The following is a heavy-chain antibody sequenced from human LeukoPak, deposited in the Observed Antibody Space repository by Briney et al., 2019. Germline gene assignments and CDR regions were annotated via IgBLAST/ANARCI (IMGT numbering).Heavy chain of an antibody. CDR2: IYYSGST. J-gene: IGHJ6*03. CDR3: ARDKEDDFWSGFQVGYYYYMDV. Sequence: SETLSLTCTVSGGSISSYYWSWIRQPPGKGLEWIGFIYYSGSTNYNPSLKSRVTISVDTSKNQFFLNLRSVTAADTAVYYCARDKEDDFWSGFQVGYYYYMDVWGKGTTVTVSS. V-gene: IGHV4-59*01. D-gene: IGHD3-3*01. CDR1: GGSISSYY.